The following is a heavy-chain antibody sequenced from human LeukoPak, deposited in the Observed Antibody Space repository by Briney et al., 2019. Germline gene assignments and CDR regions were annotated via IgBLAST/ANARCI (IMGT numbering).Heavy chain of an antibody. J-gene: IGHJ3*02. CDR1: GGSISSYY. Sequence: SETLSLTCTVSGGSISSYYWSWIRQPPGKGLEWIGYIYYSGSTNYNPSLKSPVTISVDTSKNQFSLKPSSVTAADTAVYYCARDRPQWLGHFDIWGQGTMVTVSS. CDR3: ARDRPQWLGHFDI. CDR2: IYYSGST. D-gene: IGHD6-19*01. V-gene: IGHV4-59*01.